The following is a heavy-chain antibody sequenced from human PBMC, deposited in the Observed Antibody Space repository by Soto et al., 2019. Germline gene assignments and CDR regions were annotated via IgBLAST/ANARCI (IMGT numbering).Heavy chain of an antibody. D-gene: IGHD3-3*01. CDR2: VFHSGTT. V-gene: IGHV4-38-2*02. CDR3: VRDFGDLHDFWSGSDY. Sequence: SETLSLTCAVSGYSINSGYYWGWIRQSPGRGLEWIGSVFHSGTTYSTPSLKTRLTISVDTSKNQFSLDLNAVTAADTAVYYCVRDFGDLHDFWSGSDYWGQGIPVT. CDR1: GYSINSGYY. J-gene: IGHJ1*01.